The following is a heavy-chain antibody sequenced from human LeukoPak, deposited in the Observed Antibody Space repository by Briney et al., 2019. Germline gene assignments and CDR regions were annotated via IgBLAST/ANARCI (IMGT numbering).Heavy chain of an antibody. CDR1: GFSFSSYY. D-gene: IGHD2-15*01. Sequence: GGSLRLSCAASGFSFSSYYMTWVRQAPGKGLEWVAYIKEDGSEKNYVDSVKGRFTISRDNAKNSLYLQMNSLRAEDTAVYYCAREVGYCSGGSCYFGFDYWGQGTLVTVSS. J-gene: IGHJ4*02. V-gene: IGHV3-7*03. CDR3: AREVGYCSGGSCYFGFDY. CDR2: IKEDGSEK.